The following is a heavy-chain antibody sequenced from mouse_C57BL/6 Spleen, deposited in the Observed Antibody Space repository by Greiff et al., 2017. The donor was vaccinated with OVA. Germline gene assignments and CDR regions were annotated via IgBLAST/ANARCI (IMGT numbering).Heavy chain of an antibody. Sequence: VQLQQPGTELVKPGASVKLSCKASGYTFTSYWMHWVKQRPGQGLEWIGNINPSNGGTNYNEKFKSKATLTVDKSSSTAYMQLSSLTSEDSAVYYCAREGSSGYVLMDYWGQGTSVTVSS. J-gene: IGHJ4*01. CDR1: GYTFTSYW. D-gene: IGHD3-2*02. V-gene: IGHV1-53*01. CDR3: AREGSSGYVLMDY. CDR2: INPSNGGT.